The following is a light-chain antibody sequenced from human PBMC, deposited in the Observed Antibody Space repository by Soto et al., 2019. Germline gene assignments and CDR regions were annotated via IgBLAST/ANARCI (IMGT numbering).Light chain of an antibody. Sequence: QSVLTQPPSASGTPGQRVTISCFGSSSHIGINTVNWYQQLPGTAPKLLIYSSNQRPSGVPDRFSGSKSGTSASLAIGGLQSDDEADYYCAAWDGGLDGPVFGGGTKVTVL. CDR3: AAWDGGLDGPV. CDR2: SSN. J-gene: IGLJ3*02. V-gene: IGLV1-44*01. CDR1: SSHIGINT.